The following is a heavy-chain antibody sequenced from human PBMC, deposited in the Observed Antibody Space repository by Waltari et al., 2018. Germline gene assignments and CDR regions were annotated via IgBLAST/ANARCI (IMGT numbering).Heavy chain of an antibody. V-gene: IGHV3-74*02. Sequence: EVELADSAGGSVRQSGSRKTTCDAASFTISACLRLCSLQVPGKGLEWVSRSNSDGSSISYADSVKGRFTIPKDNARNTVYLQMDSLRAEDTAIYYCARGARRTSQTTGWWYFDLWGRGTLLTVSS. CDR1: SFTISACL. CDR3: ARGARRTSQTTGWWYFDL. D-gene: IGHD4-17*01. J-gene: IGHJ2*01. CDR2: SNSDGSSI.